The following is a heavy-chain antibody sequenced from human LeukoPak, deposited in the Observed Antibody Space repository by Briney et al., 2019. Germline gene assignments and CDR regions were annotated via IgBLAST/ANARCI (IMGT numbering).Heavy chain of an antibody. CDR1: GFTFSTYG. Sequence: PGGSLRLSCAASGFTFSTYGMTWVRQAPGKGLEWVSSISGSDGSTYYADSVKGRVTVSRDNSKSTLFLQMNSLRAEDTAVYYCAGCSGGSCYSRGKYGVDVWGQGTTVIVSS. V-gene: IGHV3-23*01. CDR3: AGCSGGSCYSRGKYGVDV. J-gene: IGHJ6*02. D-gene: IGHD2-15*01. CDR2: ISGSDGST.